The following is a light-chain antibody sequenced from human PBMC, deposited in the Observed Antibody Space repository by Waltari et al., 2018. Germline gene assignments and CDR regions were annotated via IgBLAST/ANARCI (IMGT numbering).Light chain of an antibody. CDR3: SSFTSSTTGI. CDR1: SSDSGGYNY. J-gene: IGLJ2*01. CDR2: DVT. Sequence: SALTQPDSVSVSPGQSITISCSGISSDSGGYNYVSWYQQHPGEAPKVIIYDVTNRPSGVSNRFSGSKSGSSASLTISGLQPEDEADYYCSSFTSSTTGIFGGGTKLTVL. V-gene: IGLV2-14*03.